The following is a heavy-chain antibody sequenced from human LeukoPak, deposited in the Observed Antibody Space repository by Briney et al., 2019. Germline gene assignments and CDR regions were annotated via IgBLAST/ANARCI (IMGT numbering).Heavy chain of an antibody. V-gene: IGHV3-23*01. J-gene: IGHJ4*02. Sequence: GGSLRLSCAASGFTFTSYAMSWVRQAPGKGLEWVSAISGSGSNTYYADSVKGRFTISRDNSKNTLYLQMNSLRAEDTAVYYCAKEGIVATISGEGFDYWGQGTLVTVSS. CDR2: ISGSGSNT. D-gene: IGHD5-12*01. CDR3: AKEGIVATISGEGFDY. CDR1: GFTFTSYA.